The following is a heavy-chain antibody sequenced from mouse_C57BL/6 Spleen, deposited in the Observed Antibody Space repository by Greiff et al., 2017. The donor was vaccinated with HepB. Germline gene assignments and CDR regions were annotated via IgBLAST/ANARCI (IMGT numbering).Heavy chain of an antibody. V-gene: IGHV14-4*01. CDR3: IYYYGSSYLLDY. CDR2: IDPENGDT. D-gene: IGHD1-1*01. Sequence: EVQLQQSGAELVRPGASVKLSCTASGFNIKDDYMHWVKQRPEQGLEWIGWIDPENGDTEYASKFQGKATITADTSSNTAYLQLSSLTSEDTAVYYCIYYYGSSYLLDYWGQGTTLTVSS. J-gene: IGHJ2*01. CDR1: GFNIKDDY.